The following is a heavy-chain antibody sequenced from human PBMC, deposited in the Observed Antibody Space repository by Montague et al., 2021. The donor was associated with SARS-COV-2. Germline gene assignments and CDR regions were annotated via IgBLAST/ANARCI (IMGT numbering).Heavy chain of an antibody. Sequence: SETLSLTYTVSGDSISDYYWSWIRQPPGMGLEWIGYIFRSGATNYNPPLKSRVIISLDTSKSQFSLGLSSVTAADTAIYYCARTSRGSRYFYGVDVWGQGTTVTVSS. CDR1: GDSISDYY. D-gene: IGHD3-10*01. CDR3: ARTSRGSRYFYGVDV. J-gene: IGHJ6*02. CDR2: IFRSGAT. V-gene: IGHV4-59*01.